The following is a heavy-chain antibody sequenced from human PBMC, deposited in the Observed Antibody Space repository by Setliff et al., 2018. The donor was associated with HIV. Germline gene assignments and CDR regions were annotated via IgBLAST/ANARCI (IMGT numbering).Heavy chain of an antibody. CDR2: FYSNGKT. V-gene: IGHV3-66*03. CDR1: GFTVNSNY. D-gene: IGHD6-19*01. Sequence: GGSLRLSCAASGFTVNSNYINWVRQAPGKGLEWVSVFYSNGKTYYADSVRGRFTISRDNSQNTVSLQMNSLRVEDTAVYYCARDGSGAPYYGMDVWGQVTTVTVSS. CDR3: ARDGSGAPYYGMDV. J-gene: IGHJ6*02.